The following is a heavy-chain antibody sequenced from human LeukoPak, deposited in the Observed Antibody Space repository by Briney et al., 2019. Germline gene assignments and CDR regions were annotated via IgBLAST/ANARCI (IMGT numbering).Heavy chain of an antibody. Sequence: ASVKVSCKASGYTFTSYGISWVRQAPGQGLEWMGWISAYNGNTNYAQKLQGRVTMTTDTSTSTAYMELRSLRSDDTAVYYCARDWTLGYCSGGSCYSPGYYRGEGTLVTVSS. CDR1: GYTFTSYG. V-gene: IGHV1-18*01. D-gene: IGHD2-15*01. J-gene: IGHJ4*02. CDR3: ARDWTLGYCSGGSCYSPGYY. CDR2: ISAYNGNT.